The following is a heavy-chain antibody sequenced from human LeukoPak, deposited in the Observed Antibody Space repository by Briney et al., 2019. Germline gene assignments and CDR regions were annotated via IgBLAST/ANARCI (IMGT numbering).Heavy chain of an antibody. CDR1: GYTLTELS. Sequence: ASVKVSCKVSGYTLTELSMHWVRQAPGKGLEWMGGFDPEDGETIYAQKFQGRVTMTEDTSTDTAYMELSSLRSEDTAVYYCASPWQWLVWGRDAFDIWGQGTMVTVS. J-gene: IGHJ3*02. CDR3: ASPWQWLVWGRDAFDI. CDR2: FDPEDGET. D-gene: IGHD6-19*01. V-gene: IGHV1-24*01.